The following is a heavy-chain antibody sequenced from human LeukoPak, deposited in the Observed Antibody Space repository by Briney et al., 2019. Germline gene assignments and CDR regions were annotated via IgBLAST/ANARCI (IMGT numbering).Heavy chain of an antibody. Sequence: ESGPALVNPTQTLTLTCTFSGFSLGTRGVGVGWIRQPPGKALEWLALISWDDDKRYSPSLERRLTVTKDTSKNQVFLTMTNMDPMDTATYYCAHRPHRIGLGLWFGERNWFDPWGQGTLVTVSS. CDR3: AHRPHRIGLGLWFGERNWFDP. J-gene: IGHJ5*02. D-gene: IGHD3-10*01. CDR1: GFSLGTRGVG. CDR2: ISWDDDK. V-gene: IGHV2-5*02.